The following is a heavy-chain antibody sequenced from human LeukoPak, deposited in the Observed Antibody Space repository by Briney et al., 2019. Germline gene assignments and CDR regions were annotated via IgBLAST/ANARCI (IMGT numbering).Heavy chain of an antibody. Sequence: SETLSLTCTVSGGSISSYYWSWIRHPAGKGLEWIGRIYTSGSTNYNPSLKSRVTMSVDTSKNQFSLKLSSVTAADTAVYYCALDYDSSGCFDYWGQGTLVTVSS. V-gene: IGHV4-4*07. CDR3: ALDYDSSGCFDY. CDR1: GGSISSYY. CDR2: IYTSGST. J-gene: IGHJ4*02. D-gene: IGHD3-22*01.